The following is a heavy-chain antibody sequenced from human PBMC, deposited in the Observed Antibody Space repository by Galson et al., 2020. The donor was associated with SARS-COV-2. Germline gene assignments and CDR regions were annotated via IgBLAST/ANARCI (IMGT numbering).Heavy chain of an antibody. D-gene: IGHD2-2*01. V-gene: IGHV3-23*01. Sequence: GESLKISCAASGFTFSSYAMSWVRQAPGKGLEWVSAISGSGGSTYYADSVKGRFTISRDNSKNTLYLQMNSLRAEDTAVYYCARAVYCSSTSCLYYYYYYMDVWGKGTTVTVSS. J-gene: IGHJ6*03. CDR3: ARAVYCSSTSCLYYYYYYMDV. CDR1: GFTFSSYA. CDR2: ISGSGGST.